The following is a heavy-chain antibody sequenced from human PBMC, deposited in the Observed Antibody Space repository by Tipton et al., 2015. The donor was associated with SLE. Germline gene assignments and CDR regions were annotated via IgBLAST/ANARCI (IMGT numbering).Heavy chain of an antibody. J-gene: IGHJ3*02. CDR1: GGSISSGGYY. CDR3: AREEENDFWSGRDAFDI. CDR2: IYYSGST. Sequence: LRLSCTVSGGSISSGGYYWSWIRQHPGKGLEWIGYIYYSGSTYYNPSLKSRVTISVDTSKNQFSLKPSSVTAADTAVYYCAREEENDFWSGRDAFDIWGQGTMVTVSS. D-gene: IGHD3-3*01. V-gene: IGHV4-31*03.